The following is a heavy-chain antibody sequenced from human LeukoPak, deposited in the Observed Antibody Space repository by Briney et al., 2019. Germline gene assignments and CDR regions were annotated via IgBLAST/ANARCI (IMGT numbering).Heavy chain of an antibody. CDR1: GFTFRDYA. J-gene: IGHJ4*02. D-gene: IGHD3-22*01. Sequence: GGSLRLSCAASGFTFRDYAMTWLRQAPGEGLEWVSAISGSGASTYYAYSVKGPFTISKDNSKNTLYLQMNSLGAEDTAVYYCAKDTLRTTRYYHSSGYLDFWGQGTLVTVSS. V-gene: IGHV3-23*01. CDR2: ISGSGAST. CDR3: AKDTLRTTRYYHSSGYLDF.